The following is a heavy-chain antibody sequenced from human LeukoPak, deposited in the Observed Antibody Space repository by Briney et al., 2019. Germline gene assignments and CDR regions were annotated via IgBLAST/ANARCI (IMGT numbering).Heavy chain of an antibody. J-gene: IGHJ4*02. D-gene: IGHD3-22*01. CDR2: IYYSGST. V-gene: IGHV4-59*01. CDR3: AAGAGLVVINY. CDR1: GGSISSYY. Sequence: SETLSLTCTVSGGSISSYYWSWIRQPPGKGLEWIGYIYYSGSTNYNPSLKSRVTISVDTSKNQFSLKLSSVTAADTAVYYCAAGAGLVVINYWGQGTLDTVSS.